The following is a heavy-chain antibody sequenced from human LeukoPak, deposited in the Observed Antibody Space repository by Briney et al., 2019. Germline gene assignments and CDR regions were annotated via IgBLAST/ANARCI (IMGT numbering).Heavy chain of an antibody. V-gene: IGHV3-43*01. Sequence: PGGSLRLSSAGSGFTFDDYTMHLVRQAPGKGLEWVSLISWDGGSTYYADSVKGRFTISRDNSKNSLYLQMNSLRTEDTALYCCAKATYGAYGMDVWGQGTTVTVSS. D-gene: IGHD4-17*01. J-gene: IGHJ6*02. CDR3: AKATYGAYGMDV. CDR2: ISWDGGST. CDR1: GFTFDDYT.